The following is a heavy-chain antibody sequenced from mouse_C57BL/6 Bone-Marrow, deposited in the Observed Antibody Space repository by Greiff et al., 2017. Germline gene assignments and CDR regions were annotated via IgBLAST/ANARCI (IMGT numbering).Heavy chain of an antibody. CDR1: GYTFTSYG. J-gene: IGHJ3*01. CDR2: IYPRSGNT. CDR3: ALGAGPFAY. V-gene: IGHV1-81*01. D-gene: IGHD4-1*01. Sequence: VKLQESGAELARPGASVKLSCKASGYTFTSYGISWVKQRTGQGLEWIGEIYPRSGNTYYNEKFKGKATLTADKSSSTAYMELRSLTSEDSAVYFCALGAGPFAYWGQGTLVTVSA.